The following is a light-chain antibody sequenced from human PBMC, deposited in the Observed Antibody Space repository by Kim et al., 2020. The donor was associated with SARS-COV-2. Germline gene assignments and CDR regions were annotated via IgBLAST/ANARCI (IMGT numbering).Light chain of an antibody. J-gene: IGLJ1*01. CDR3: SSYAGSNIYV. CDR2: DVS. CDR1: SSDVGGYNY. V-gene: IGLV2-8*01. Sequence: GQSVTISCTGTSSDVGGYNYVSWYQHHPGKAPKLMIYDVSKRPSGVPDRFSGSKSGNTASLTVSGLQAEDEADYYCSSYAGSNIYVFGTGTKVTVL.